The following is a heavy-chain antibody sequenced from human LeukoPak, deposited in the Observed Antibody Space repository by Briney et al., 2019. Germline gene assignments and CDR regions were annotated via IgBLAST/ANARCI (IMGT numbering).Heavy chain of an antibody. CDR1: GGSISSYY. Sequence: SETLSLTCTVSGGSISSYYWSWIRQPPGKGLEWIGYIFYSGSTNYNPSLKSRVTISVDTSKNQFSLKLSSVTAADTAVYYCARGYSSGWYPTFDYWGQGTLVTVSS. CDR2: IFYSGST. CDR3: ARGYSSGWYPTFDY. V-gene: IGHV4-59*12. D-gene: IGHD6-19*01. J-gene: IGHJ4*02.